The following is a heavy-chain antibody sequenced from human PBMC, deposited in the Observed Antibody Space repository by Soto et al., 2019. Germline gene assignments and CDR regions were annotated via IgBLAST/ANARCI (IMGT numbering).Heavy chain of an antibody. CDR2: IFHSGST. V-gene: IGHV4-4*02. CDR1: GDSISNFHW. D-gene: IGHD3-10*01. J-gene: IGHJ5*02. Sequence: VQLHESGPGLVKASGTLSLTCAVSGDSISNFHWWTWLRQPPGRGLEWIGEIFHSGSTTYNPSRKGRVTISADKSTNQFSLNLNSVTAADTAVYYCARDGGEWLKSGGGGFDPWGPGILVIVSS. CDR3: ARDGGEWLKSGGGGFDP.